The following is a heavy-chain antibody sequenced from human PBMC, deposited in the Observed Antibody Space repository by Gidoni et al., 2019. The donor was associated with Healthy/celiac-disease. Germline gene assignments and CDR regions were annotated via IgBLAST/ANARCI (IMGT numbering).Heavy chain of an antibody. CDR2: ITSSSSSL. J-gene: IGHJ4*02. CDR3: AAIRTGIVATTDIDY. Sequence: EVQLVESGGGLVKPGWYLRLSWAASGFNFSTYSMNWIRQAPGKGLEWVSSITSSSSSLYYADSVKGRFTISRDNAKNSLYLQMNSLRAEDTAVYYCAAIRTGIVATTDIDYWGQGTLVTVSS. V-gene: IGHV3-21*01. D-gene: IGHD5-12*01. CDR1: GFNFSTYS.